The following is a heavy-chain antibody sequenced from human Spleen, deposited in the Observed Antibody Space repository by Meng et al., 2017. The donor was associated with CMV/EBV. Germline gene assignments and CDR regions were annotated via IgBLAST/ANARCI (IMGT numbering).Heavy chain of an antibody. Sequence: GGSLRLSCAASGFTFSNHAMSWVRQAPGKGLEWVSVIYGDGSNTYSADTVKGRFTISRDNSKNTMDLQMNSLRVEDTAIYYCAKAFTANYYYGMDVWGQGTTVTVSS. D-gene: IGHD2-21*02. CDR1: GFTFSNHA. CDR3: AKAFTANYYYGMDV. J-gene: IGHJ6*02. CDR2: IYGDGSNT. V-gene: IGHV3-23*03.